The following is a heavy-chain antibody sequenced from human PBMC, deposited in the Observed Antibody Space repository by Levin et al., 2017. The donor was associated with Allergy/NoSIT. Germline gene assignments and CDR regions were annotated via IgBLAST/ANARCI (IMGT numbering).Heavy chain of an antibody. Sequence: SETLSLTCSVSGGSVSSGTYYWSWIRRPPGKGLEWIGYINYRGVTKYNPSLKSRVTISVDTSKNEFSLKVTSVTAADAAVYYCARNRIIVSGGNDYYYGMDVWGQGTTVTVSS. J-gene: IGHJ6*02. CDR1: GGSVSSGTYY. D-gene: IGHD5/OR15-5a*01. CDR2: INYRGVT. V-gene: IGHV4-61*01. CDR3: ARNRIIVSGGNDYYYGMDV.